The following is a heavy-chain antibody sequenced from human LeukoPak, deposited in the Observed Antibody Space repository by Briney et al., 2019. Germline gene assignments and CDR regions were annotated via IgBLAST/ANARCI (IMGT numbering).Heavy chain of an antibody. CDR1: GFTVSSNY. J-gene: IGHJ4*02. CDR3: ARDLKVEDNSGYYAFDY. D-gene: IGHD3-22*01. V-gene: IGHV3-53*01. CDR2: IYSGGST. Sequence: GGSLRLSCAASGFTVSSNYMSWVRQAPGKGLEWVSVIYSGGSTYYADSVKGRFTISRDNSKNTLYLQMNSLRAEDTAVYYCARDLKVEDNSGYYAFDYWGQGTLVTVSS.